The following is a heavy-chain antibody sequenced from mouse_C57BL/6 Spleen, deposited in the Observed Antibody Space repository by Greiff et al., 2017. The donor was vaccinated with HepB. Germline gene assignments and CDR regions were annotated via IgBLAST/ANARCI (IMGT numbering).Heavy chain of an antibody. J-gene: IGHJ2*01. V-gene: IGHV1-50*01. D-gene: IGHD2-1*01. CDR3: ARWRGNYVGYFDY. CDR1: GYTFTSYW. CDR2: IDPSDSYT. Sequence: QVQLKQPGAELVKPGASVKLSCKASGYTFTSYWMQWVKQRPGQGLEWIGEIDPSDSYTNYNQKFKGKATLTVDTSSSTAYMQLSSLTSEDSAVYYCARWRGNYVGYFDYWGQGTTLTVSS.